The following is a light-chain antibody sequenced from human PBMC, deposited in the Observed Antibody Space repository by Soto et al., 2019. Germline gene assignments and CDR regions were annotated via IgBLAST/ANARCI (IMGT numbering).Light chain of an antibody. CDR2: GAS. CDR3: QQYNNWPSTWT. J-gene: IGKJ1*01. CDR1: QSVSSN. V-gene: IGKV3-15*01. Sequence: EIVMTQSPATLSVSPGERATLSCRASQSVSSNLAWYQQKPGQAPRLLIYGASTRATGIQARFSGSGSGTEFTLTISSLQSEDFAVYYCQQYNNWPSTWTFGQGSKVDIX.